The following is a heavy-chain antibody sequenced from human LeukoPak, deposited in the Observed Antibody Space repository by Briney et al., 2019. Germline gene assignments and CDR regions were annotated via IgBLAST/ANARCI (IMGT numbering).Heavy chain of an antibody. CDR1: GGSISSGGYY. CDR2: IYYSGSA. D-gene: IGHD6-13*01. Sequence: SETLSLTCTVSGGSISSGGYYWSWIRQHPGKGLEWIGYIYYSGSAYYNPSLKSRVTISVDTSKNQFSLKLSSVTAADTAVYYCARVQQQLVRYWGQGTLVTVSS. CDR3: ARVQQQLVRY. V-gene: IGHV4-31*03. J-gene: IGHJ4*02.